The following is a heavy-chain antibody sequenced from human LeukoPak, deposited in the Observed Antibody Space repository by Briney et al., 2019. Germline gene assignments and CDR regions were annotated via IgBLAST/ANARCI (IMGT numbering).Heavy chain of an antibody. Sequence: SVKVSCKASGGTFSSYASSWVRQAPGQGLEWMGRIIPILGIANYAQKFQGRVTITADKSTSTAYMELSSLRSEDTAVYYCARGVIAAARAPNYWGQGTLVTVSS. CDR2: IIPILGIA. CDR3: ARGVIAAARAPNY. CDR1: GGTFSSYA. V-gene: IGHV1-69*04. D-gene: IGHD6-13*01. J-gene: IGHJ4*02.